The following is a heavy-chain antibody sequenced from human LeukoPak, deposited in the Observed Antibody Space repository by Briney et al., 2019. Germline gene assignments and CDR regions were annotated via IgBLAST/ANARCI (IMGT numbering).Heavy chain of an antibody. D-gene: IGHD2-2*01. CDR3: ARDGSRQPYCSSTSCYDY. V-gene: IGHV1-69*01. Sequence: SSVKVSCTASGDTFDTYTISWVRQAPGQGLEWMGGIIPIFGTANYAQKFQGRVTITADESTSTAYMELSSLRAEDTAVYYCARDGSRQPYCSSTSCYDYWGQGTLVTVSS. J-gene: IGHJ4*02. CDR1: GDTFDTYT. CDR2: IIPIFGTA.